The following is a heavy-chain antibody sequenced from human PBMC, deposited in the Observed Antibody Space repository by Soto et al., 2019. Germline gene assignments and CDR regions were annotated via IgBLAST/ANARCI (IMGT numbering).Heavy chain of an antibody. D-gene: IGHD3-22*01. V-gene: IGHV3-30-3*01. Sequence: QVQLVESGGGVVQPGRSLRLSCAASGFTFSSYAMHWVRQAPGKGLEWVAVISYDGSNKYYADSVKGRFTISRDNSKNTLNLKMNSLIAEDTAVYYCARDINRRVYYDSSGPVHNWCDPWGQGTLVTVSS. CDR2: ISYDGSNK. CDR1: GFTFSSYA. CDR3: ARDINRRVYYDSSGPVHNWCDP. J-gene: IGHJ5*02.